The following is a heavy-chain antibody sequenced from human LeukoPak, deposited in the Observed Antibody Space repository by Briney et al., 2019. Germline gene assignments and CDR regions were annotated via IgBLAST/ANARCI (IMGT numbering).Heavy chain of an antibody. J-gene: IGHJ4*02. CDR3: ARGGPPMDIVGPTFHFDY. Sequence: SETLSLTCTVSDDSISNCYWNWIRQPPGKGLEWIGYIYYSGSTNYNPSLKSRVTISVDTSKNHFSLRLSSVTTADTAVYFCARGGPPMDIVGPTFHFDYWGQGTLVTVSS. CDR1: DDSISNCY. V-gene: IGHV4-59*01. D-gene: IGHD1-26*01. CDR2: IYYSGST.